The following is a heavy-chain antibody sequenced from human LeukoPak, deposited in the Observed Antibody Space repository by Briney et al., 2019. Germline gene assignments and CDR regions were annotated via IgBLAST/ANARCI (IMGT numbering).Heavy chain of an antibody. CDR1: GGSISSGGYS. D-gene: IGHD2-2*02. CDR3: ARVLRRTKIPAAIVGSWFDP. Sequence: PSETLSLTCAVSGGSISSGGYSWSWIRQPPGKGLEWIGYIYHSGSTYYNPSLKSRVTISVDRSKNQFSLKLSSVTAADTAVYYCARVLRRTKIPAAIVGSWFDPWGQGTLVTVSS. V-gene: IGHV4-30-2*01. J-gene: IGHJ5*02. CDR2: IYHSGST.